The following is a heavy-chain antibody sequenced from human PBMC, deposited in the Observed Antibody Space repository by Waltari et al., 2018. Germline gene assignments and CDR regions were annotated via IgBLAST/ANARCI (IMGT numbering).Heavy chain of an antibody. J-gene: IGHJ3*02. CDR3: ARRNLGYAFDI. D-gene: IGHD1-26*01. Sequence: QVQLVQSGAEVKKPGSSVKVSCKASAGASGTYAITWVRQAPGHGLEWVGGIIPIYGTPNFAQKFQGRVTFTADESTTTAYMELTSLKSEDTAIYYCARRNLGYAFDIWGQGTLVTVSS. CDR1: AGASGTYA. CDR2: IIPIYGTP. V-gene: IGHV1-69*12.